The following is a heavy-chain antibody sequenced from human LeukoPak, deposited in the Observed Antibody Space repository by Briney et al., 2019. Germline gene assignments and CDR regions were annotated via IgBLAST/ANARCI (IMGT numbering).Heavy chain of an antibody. CDR3: ARDEYYYDSSGYYY. CDR2: IRYDGSNK. Sequence: GGSLRLSCAVSGFTFSSYGIHWVPQAPGKGLEWLAFIRYDGSNKYYADSVKGRFTISRDNSKNTLYLQMKSLRAEDTAVYYCARDEYYYDSSGYYYWGQGTLVTVSS. V-gene: IGHV3-30*02. D-gene: IGHD3-22*01. CDR1: GFTFSSYG. J-gene: IGHJ4*02.